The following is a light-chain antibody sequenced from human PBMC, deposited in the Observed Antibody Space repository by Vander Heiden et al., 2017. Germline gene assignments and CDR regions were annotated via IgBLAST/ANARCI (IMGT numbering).Light chain of an antibody. J-gene: IGKJ2*01. CDR2: GPT. CDR1: QTVVIH. Sequence: EVVMTHSPATLSVAPGERATLSCTASQTVVIHLPSYPQTPAQAPRLLSHGPTTGATGLPARFTGGGSGTAFTPTTSSLQSEYLAVSFCQQFNFWPYTFGRGTRLEIK. CDR3: QQFNFWPYT. V-gene: IGKV3-15*01.